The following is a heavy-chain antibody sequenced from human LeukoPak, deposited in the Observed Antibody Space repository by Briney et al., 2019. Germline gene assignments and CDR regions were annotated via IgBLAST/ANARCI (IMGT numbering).Heavy chain of an antibody. J-gene: IGHJ3*01. CDR1: GFTFSTYW. CDR2: IGSSGSTI. CDR3: ARDRPSGSYHWD. Sequence: GGSLRLSCAASGFTFSTYWMTWVRQAPGKGLEWVSYIGSSGSTILYADSVKGRFTISRDNAKNSLYLQMDSLRAEDTSVYYCARDRPSGSYHWDWGQGTMVTVSS. D-gene: IGHD1-26*01. V-gene: IGHV3-48*04.